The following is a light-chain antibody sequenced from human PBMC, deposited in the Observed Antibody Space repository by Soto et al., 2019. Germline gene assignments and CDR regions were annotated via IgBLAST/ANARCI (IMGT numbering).Light chain of an antibody. Sequence: DIQLTQSPSFLSASVGDRVTITCRASQGINSYLAWYQQRPGKAPNLLIYAASTLQSGVPPRFGGSGSGTEFTLTISSLQPEDFATYYCQQIHSTSSYTFGQGTRVDIK. CDR1: QGINSY. V-gene: IGKV1-9*01. CDR3: QQIHSTSSYT. J-gene: IGKJ2*01. CDR2: AAS.